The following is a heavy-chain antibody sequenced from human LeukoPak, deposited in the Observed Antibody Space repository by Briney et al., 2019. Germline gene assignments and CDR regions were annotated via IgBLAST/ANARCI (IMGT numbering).Heavy chain of an antibody. CDR2: IIPIFGTA. D-gene: IGHD5-18*01. CDR3: ARGPKGYSYGYEYYFDY. V-gene: IGHV1-69*05. CDR1: GGTFSSYA. Sequence: SVKVSCKASGGTFSSYAISWVRQAPGQGLEWMGGIIPIFGTANYAQKFQGRVTITTDESTSTAYMELSSLRSEDTAVYYCARGPKGYSYGYEYYFDYWGQGTLVTVSS. J-gene: IGHJ4*02.